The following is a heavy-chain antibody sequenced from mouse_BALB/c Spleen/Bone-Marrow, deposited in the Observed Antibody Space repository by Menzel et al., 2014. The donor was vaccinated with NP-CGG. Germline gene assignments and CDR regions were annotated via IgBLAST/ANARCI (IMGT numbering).Heavy chain of an antibody. Sequence: QVHVKQSGAEVVKPGASVKVSCKASGYTFTNYWMQWVKQRPGQGLEWIGEIEPSDSYTNYNQDFKGKATLTVDKSSSTAHMQLSSLTSEDSAVYYCARGRTTVVSDYWGQGTSLTVSS. CDR1: GYTFTNYW. J-gene: IGHJ2*02. CDR2: IEPSDSYT. D-gene: IGHD1-1*01. V-gene: IGHV1-69*02. CDR3: ARGRTTVVSDY.